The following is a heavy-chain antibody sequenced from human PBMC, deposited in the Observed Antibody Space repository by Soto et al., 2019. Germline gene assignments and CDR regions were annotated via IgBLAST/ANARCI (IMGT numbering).Heavy chain of an antibody. J-gene: IGHJ5*02. CDR2: ISSSSSTI. V-gene: IGHV3-48*01. CDR1: GFTFSSYS. D-gene: IGHD6-13*01. Sequence: GGSLRLSCAASGFTFSSYSMNWVRQAPGKGLEWLSYISSSSSTIYYADSVKGRFTISRDNAKNSLYLQMNSLRAEDTAVYYCARDGSSWYSPNWFDPWGQGTLVTRLL. CDR3: ARDGSSWYSPNWFDP.